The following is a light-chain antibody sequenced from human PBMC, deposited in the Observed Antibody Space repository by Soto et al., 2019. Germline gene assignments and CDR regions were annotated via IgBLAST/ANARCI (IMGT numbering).Light chain of an antibody. CDR2: DVA. V-gene: IGLV2-14*01. J-gene: IGLJ2*01. Sequence: QSALTQPASVSGSPGQSITISCTWTSSDVGGYDYVSWFQQHPDKAPKLIIYDVAYRPSGVSHRFSGSKSGNTASLTISGLQAEDEADYYCCSYTSSSTVVFGGGTKVTVL. CDR1: SSDVGGYDY. CDR3: CSYTSSSTVV.